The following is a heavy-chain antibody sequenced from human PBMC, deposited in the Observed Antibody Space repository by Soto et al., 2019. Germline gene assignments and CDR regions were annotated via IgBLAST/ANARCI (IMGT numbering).Heavy chain of an antibody. CDR3: AIAGHRIGCDYYYGMDV. D-gene: IGHD2-15*01. CDR2: ISSSGSTI. J-gene: IGHJ6*04. Sequence: QVQLVESGGDLVKPGGSLRLSCAASGFTFSDYYMSWIRQAPGKGLEWVSYISSSGSTIYYADSVKGRFTISRDNAKNMVYLQMNRLRAEDTAVYYCAIAGHRIGCDYYYGMDVWGEGTTVTVST. CDR1: GFTFSDYY. V-gene: IGHV3-11*01.